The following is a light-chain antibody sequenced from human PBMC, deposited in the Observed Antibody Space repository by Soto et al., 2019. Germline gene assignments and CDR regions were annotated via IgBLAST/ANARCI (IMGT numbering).Light chain of an antibody. Sequence: DIQLIQSQSSLSACPXDRITITSRASKDISNPLNXXHQXXGXAPNXXXHHXSNLAAGCPSGLSGSGSGTHFTCTITSLQPEDIGIYYCQNCFTVTYTFGQGTKVDIK. CDR3: QNCFTVTYT. CDR2: HXS. V-gene: IGKV1-33*01. J-gene: IGKJ2*01. CDR1: KDISNP.